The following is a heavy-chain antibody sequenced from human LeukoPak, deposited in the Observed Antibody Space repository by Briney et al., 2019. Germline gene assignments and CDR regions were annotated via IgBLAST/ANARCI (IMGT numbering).Heavy chain of an antibody. D-gene: IGHD6-19*01. CDR2: ISGSGGST. Sequence: PGGSLRLSCAASGFTFSSYAMSWVRQAPGKGLEWVLAISGSGGSTYYADSVKGRFTISRDNSKNTLYLQMNSLRAEDTAVYYCAKDKGPYSSGWSYFDYWGQGTLVTVSS. J-gene: IGHJ4*02. CDR3: AKDKGPYSSGWSYFDY. V-gene: IGHV3-23*01. CDR1: GFTFSSYA.